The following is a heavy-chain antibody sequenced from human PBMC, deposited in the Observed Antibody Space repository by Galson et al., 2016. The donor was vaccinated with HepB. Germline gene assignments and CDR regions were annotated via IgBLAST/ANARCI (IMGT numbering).Heavy chain of an antibody. Sequence: ETLSLTCTVSGDSISSGSYFWSWNRQHPGKGLEWIGEINHTGSTNYNPSLKSRVTISVDTSKNQFSLKLRSVTAADTAVYYCARGGSRGGHFQHWGQGTLVAVSS. CDR1: GDSISSGSYF. CDR2: INHTGST. CDR3: ARGGSRGGHFQH. V-gene: IGHV4-39*07. J-gene: IGHJ1*01. D-gene: IGHD6-13*01.